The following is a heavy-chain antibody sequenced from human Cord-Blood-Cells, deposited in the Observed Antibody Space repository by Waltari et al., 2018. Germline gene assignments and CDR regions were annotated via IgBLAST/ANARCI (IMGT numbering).Heavy chain of an antibody. CDR2: IYYSGST. CDR1: GGSISSSSYY. CDR3: AKSYSSSTYYFDY. Sequence: QLQLQESGPGLVKPSETLSLTCTVSGGSISSSSYYLGWTRQPPGKGLEWIGSIYYSGSTYYNPSPKSRVTISVDTSKNQFSLKLSSVTAADTAVYYCAKSYSSSTYYFDYWGQGTLVTVSS. J-gene: IGHJ4*02. D-gene: IGHD6-13*01. V-gene: IGHV4-39*01.